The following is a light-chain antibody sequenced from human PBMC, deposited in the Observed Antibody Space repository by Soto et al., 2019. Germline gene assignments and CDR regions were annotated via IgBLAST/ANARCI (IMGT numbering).Light chain of an antibody. J-gene: IGLJ2*01. Sequence: QSVLTQPPSASGTPGQRVTISCSGSSSNIGSNTVSWYQQLPGSAPKLLIYSNNQRPSGVPDRFSASKSGTSASLAISGLQSEDEADYYCAAWDDSLNGVVFGGGTKVTVL. CDR3: AAWDDSLNGVV. CDR1: SSNIGSNT. CDR2: SNN. V-gene: IGLV1-44*01.